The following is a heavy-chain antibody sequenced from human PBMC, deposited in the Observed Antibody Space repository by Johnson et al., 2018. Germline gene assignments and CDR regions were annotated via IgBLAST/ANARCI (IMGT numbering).Heavy chain of an antibody. D-gene: IGHD1-26*01. CDR2: INAGNGNT. Sequence: QLVESGTEVKKPGASVKVSCKPSGYTFTSYPKHWVRQAPGQRLEWMGWINAGNGNTQYSQKVQGRVTITRDTSASTAYTELSSLRSEDTAVYDCARGRTRYSDDPFDIWGQGTVVTVSS. J-gene: IGHJ3*02. V-gene: IGHV1-3*01. CDR3: ARGRTRYSDDPFDI. CDR1: GYTFTSYP.